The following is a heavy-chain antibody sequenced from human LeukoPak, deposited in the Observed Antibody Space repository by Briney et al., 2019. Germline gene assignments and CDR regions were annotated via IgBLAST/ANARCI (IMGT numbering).Heavy chain of an antibody. D-gene: IGHD3-10*01. CDR1: EFTFSSYA. Sequence: KPGGSLRLSCGASEFTFSSYAMSWVRQAPGKGLEWVSSISSSSNYIYYADSVKGRFTISRDNAKNSLYLQMNSLRAEDTAVYYCARSLTPLPTWFGELSYWGQGTLVTVSS. J-gene: IGHJ4*02. V-gene: IGHV3-21*01. CDR2: ISSSSNYI. CDR3: ARSLTPLPTWFGELSY.